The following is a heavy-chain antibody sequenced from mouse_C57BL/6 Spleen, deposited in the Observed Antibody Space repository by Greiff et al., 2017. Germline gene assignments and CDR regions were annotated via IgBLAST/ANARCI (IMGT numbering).Heavy chain of an antibody. D-gene: IGHD1-1*01. J-gene: IGHJ2*01. CDR3: ASGYGSSYEYFDY. Sequence: QVQLQQPGAELVMPGASVKLSCKASGYTFTSYWMHWVKQRPGQGLEWIGEIDPSDSYTNYNQKFKGKTTLTVDKSSSTAYLQLSSLTSEDSAVYYCASGYGSSYEYFDYWGQGTTLTVSS. CDR1: GYTFTSYW. CDR2: IDPSDSYT. V-gene: IGHV1-69*01.